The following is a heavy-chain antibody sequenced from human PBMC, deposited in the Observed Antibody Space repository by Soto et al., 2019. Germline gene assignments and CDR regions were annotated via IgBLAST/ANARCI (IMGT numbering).Heavy chain of an antibody. CDR2: ISYDGSNK. Sequence: GESLKISCAASGFTFSSYAMHWVRQAPGKGLEWVAVISYDGSNKYYADSVKGRFTISRDNSKNTLYLQMNSLRAEDTAVYYCARGVDIVVVPAAIRDTYYYYGMDVWGQGTTVTVSS. CDR1: GFTFSSYA. J-gene: IGHJ6*02. D-gene: IGHD2-2*01. CDR3: ARGVDIVVVPAAIRDTYYYYGMDV. V-gene: IGHV3-30-3*01.